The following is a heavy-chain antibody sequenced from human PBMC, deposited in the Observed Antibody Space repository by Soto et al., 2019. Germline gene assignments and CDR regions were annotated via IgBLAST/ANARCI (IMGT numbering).Heavy chain of an antibody. V-gene: IGHV3-9*01. D-gene: IGHD6-19*01. J-gene: IGHJ4*02. CDR2: ISWNSGSI. CDR1: GFTFDDYA. Sequence: GGSLRLSCAASGFTFDDYAMHWVRQAPGKGLEWVSGISWNSGSIGYADSVKGRFTISRDNAKNSLYLQMNSLRAEDTALYYCAKDLYSSGPRGFDYWGQGTL. CDR3: AKDLYSSGPRGFDY.